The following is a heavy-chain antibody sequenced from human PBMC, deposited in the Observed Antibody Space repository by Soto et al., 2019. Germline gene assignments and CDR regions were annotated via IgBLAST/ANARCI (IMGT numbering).Heavy chain of an antibody. CDR2: ISSNGGST. Sequence: EVQLVESGGGLVQPGGSLRLSCAASGFTFSSYAMHWVRQAPGKGLEYVSAISSNGGSTYYANSVKGRFTISRDNSKNTLYLQMGSLRAEDMAVYYCASVKGYSSGWADYWGQGTLDTVSS. J-gene: IGHJ4*02. V-gene: IGHV3-64*01. CDR3: ASVKGYSSGWADY. CDR1: GFTFSSYA. D-gene: IGHD6-19*01.